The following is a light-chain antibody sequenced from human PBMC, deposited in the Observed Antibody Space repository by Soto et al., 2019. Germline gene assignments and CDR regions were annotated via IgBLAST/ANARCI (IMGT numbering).Light chain of an antibody. CDR2: EGS. Sequence: QSALTQPPSVSGSPGQSITISCTGTSSDVGSYNLVSWYQQHPGKAPKLMIYEGSKRPPGVSNRFSGSKSGNTASLTISGLQAEDEADYYCCSYAGSSTFVVFGGGTKLTVL. CDR3: CSYAGSSTFVV. V-gene: IGLV2-23*03. CDR1: SSDVGSYNL. J-gene: IGLJ2*01.